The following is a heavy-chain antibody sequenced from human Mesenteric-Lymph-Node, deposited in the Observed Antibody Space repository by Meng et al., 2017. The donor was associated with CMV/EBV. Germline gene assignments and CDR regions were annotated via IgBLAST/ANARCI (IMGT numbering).Heavy chain of an antibody. Sequence: QVALPLWGAGLLKPSETLSVTCAVHGGSFSGYYWNWIRQSPEKGLEWIGEINHSGSTTYNPSFTSRIIISVDTSTNQISLNMSSVTAADTAVYYCARGSSYDILTGYFDYWGQGALVTVSS. J-gene: IGHJ4*02. D-gene: IGHD3-9*01. CDR2: INHSGST. V-gene: IGHV4-34*01. CDR3: ARGSSYDILTGYFDY. CDR1: GGSFSGYY.